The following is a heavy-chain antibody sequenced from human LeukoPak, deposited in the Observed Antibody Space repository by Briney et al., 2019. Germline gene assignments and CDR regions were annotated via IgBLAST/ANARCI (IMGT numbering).Heavy chain of an antibody. Sequence: SETLSLTCTVSGYSISSGYYWGWIRQPPGKGLEWIGSIYHSGSTYYNPSLKSRVTISVDTSKNQFSLKLSSVTAADTAVYYCATIAAANYYYYYMDVWGKGTTVTVSS. CDR2: IYHSGST. J-gene: IGHJ6*03. CDR3: ATIAAANYYYYYMDV. V-gene: IGHV4-38-2*02. CDR1: GYSISSGYY. D-gene: IGHD6-13*01.